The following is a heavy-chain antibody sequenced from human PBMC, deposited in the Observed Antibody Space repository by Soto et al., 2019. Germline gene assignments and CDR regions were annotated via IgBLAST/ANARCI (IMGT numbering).Heavy chain of an antibody. CDR2: IYYSGST. D-gene: IGHD5-12*01. V-gene: IGHV4-31*03. CDR3: ARDTQRGYSGYFDS. Sequence: QVQLQESGPGLVKPSQTLSLSCTVSGGSLSSGGYYWSWIRQHPGKGLEWIGFIYYSGSTYYNPSLKSRVTISVDTSQNQFSLTLSSVTAADTAVYYCARDTQRGYSGYFDSWGQGTLVTVSS. CDR1: GGSLSSGGYY. J-gene: IGHJ4*02.